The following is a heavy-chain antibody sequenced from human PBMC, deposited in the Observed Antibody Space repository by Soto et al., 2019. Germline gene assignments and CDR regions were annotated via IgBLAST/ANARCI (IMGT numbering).Heavy chain of an antibody. J-gene: IGHJ4*02. CDR2: INLDGSEK. V-gene: IGHV3-7*03. CDR3: ARVGTGGSFFHY. CDR1: GFTFSSYW. Sequence: GGSLRLSCAASGFTFSSYWMSWVRQAPGKGLEWVANINLDGSEKYYVDSVKGRFIISRDNAENSLYLQMNSLRAEDTAVYYCARVGTGGSFFHYWGQGTLVTVSS. D-gene: IGHD2-15*01.